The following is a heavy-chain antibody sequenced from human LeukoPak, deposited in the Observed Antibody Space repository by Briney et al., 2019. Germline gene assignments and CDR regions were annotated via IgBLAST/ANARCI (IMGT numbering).Heavy chain of an antibody. V-gene: IGHV1-18*01. D-gene: IGHD3-22*01. CDR3: ARGRAGGYDSSGYYPAEYFQH. CDR1: GYTFTSYG. CDR2: ISAYNGNT. J-gene: IGHJ1*01. Sequence: ASVKVSCKASGYTFTSYGISWVRQAPGQGLEWMGWISAYNGNTNYAQKLQGRVTMTTDTSTSTAYMELRSLRSDDAAVYYCARGRAGGYDSSGYYPAEYFQHWGQGTLVTVSS.